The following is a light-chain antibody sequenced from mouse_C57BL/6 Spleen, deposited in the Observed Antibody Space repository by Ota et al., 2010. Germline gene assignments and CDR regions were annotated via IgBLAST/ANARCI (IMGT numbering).Light chain of an antibody. Sequence: DIVMTQSXKFMSTSVGDRVSITCKASQYVSTAVAWYQQKPGQSPKLLIHSASYRYTGVPVRFSGSGSGTSYSLTISRMEAEDAATYYCQQWSSYPLTFGAGTKLELK. CDR3: QQWSSYPLT. V-gene: IGKV6-17*01. CDR1: QYVSTA. CDR2: SAS. J-gene: IGKJ5*01.